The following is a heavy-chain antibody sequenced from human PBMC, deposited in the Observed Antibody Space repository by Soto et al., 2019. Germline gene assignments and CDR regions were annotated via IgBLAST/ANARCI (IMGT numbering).Heavy chain of an antibody. CDR2: ISSSSSYI. CDR3: AREDGYNPTFDY. V-gene: IGHV3-21*01. Sequence: EVQLVESGGGLVKPGGSLRLSCAASGFTFSSYSMNWVRQAPGKGLEWVSSISSSSSYIYYADSVKGRFTISRDNAKNSLYLQMNSLRAEDTAVYYCAREDGYNPTFDYWGQGTLVTVSS. CDR1: GFTFSSYS. D-gene: IGHD5-12*01. J-gene: IGHJ4*02.